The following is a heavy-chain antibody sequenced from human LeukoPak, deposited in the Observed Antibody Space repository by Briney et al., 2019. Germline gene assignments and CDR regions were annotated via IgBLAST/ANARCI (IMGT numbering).Heavy chain of an antibody. CDR3: ARDSNLGTGYCSGGSCYYYYYGMDV. CDR2: IKQDGSEK. Sequence: GGSLRLSCAASGFTFSSLWMSWVRQAPGKGLEWVANIKQDGSEKYYVDSVKGRFTISRDNAKNSLHLQMNSLRAEDTAVYYCARDSNLGTGYCSGGSCYYYYYGMDVWGQGTTVTVSS. D-gene: IGHD2-15*01. V-gene: IGHV3-7*05. CDR1: GFTFSSLW. J-gene: IGHJ6*02.